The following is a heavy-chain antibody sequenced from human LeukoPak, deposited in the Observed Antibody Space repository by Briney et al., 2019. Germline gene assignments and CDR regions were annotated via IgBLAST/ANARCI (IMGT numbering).Heavy chain of an antibody. J-gene: IGHJ3*01. CDR2: INHSGTT. CDR3: ARFPCSGCSCYFGMRAFDL. CDR1: GGSFSGYY. D-gene: IGHD2-15*01. Sequence: SETLSLTCAVYGGSFSGYYWNWIRQPPAKGLKCLGEINHSGTTNYNPSLKSRVTISLVTSKIQLSLKLSSVTAADTAVYYCARFPCSGCSCYFGMRAFDLWGQGTMVTVSS. V-gene: IGHV4-34*01.